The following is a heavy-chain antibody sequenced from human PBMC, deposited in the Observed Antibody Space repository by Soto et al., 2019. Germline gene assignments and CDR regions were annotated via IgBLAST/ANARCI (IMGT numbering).Heavy chain of an antibody. CDR1: GFTFSNFW. CDR3: ARDLSGRAAAGTPGY. CDR2: INSDGSST. D-gene: IGHD6-13*01. V-gene: IGHV3-74*01. Sequence: EVQVVESGGGLVQPGGSLRLSCAASGFTFSNFWMHWVRQAPGKGLVWVSRINSDGSSTTYADSVKGRFTISRDNAKNTLYLQMNSLRAEDTAVYYCARDLSGRAAAGTPGYWGQGTLVTVSS. J-gene: IGHJ4*02.